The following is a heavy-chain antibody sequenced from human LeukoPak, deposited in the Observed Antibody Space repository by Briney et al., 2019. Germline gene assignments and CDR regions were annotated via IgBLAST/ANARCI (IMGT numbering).Heavy chain of an antibody. V-gene: IGHV4-34*01. J-gene: IGHJ4*02. Sequence: SETLSLTCAVYGGSFSGYYWSWIRQPPGKGREWIGEINHSGSTNYNPSLKSRVTISVDTSKNQFSLKLSSVTAADTAVYYCARGDTYYYDSSGYSKLDYWGQGTLVTVSS. CDR1: GGSFSGYY. D-gene: IGHD3-22*01. CDR2: INHSGST. CDR3: ARGDTYYYDSSGYSKLDY.